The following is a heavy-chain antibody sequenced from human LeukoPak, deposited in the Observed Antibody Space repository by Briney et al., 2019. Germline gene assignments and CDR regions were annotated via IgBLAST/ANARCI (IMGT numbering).Heavy chain of an antibody. D-gene: IGHD2-15*01. CDR2: FDPEDGET. J-gene: IGHJ6*02. Sequence: ASVKVSCKVSGYTLTELSMHWVRQAPGKGLEWMGGFDPEDGETIYAQKFQGRVTMTEDTSTDTAYMELSSLRSEDTAVYYCATAKDSPKGNYYGMDVWGQGTTVTVSS. V-gene: IGHV1-24*01. CDR3: ATAKDSPKGNYYGMDV. CDR1: GYTLTELS.